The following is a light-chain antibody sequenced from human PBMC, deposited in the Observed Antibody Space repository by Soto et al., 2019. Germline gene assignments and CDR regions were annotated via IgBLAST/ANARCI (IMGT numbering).Light chain of an antibody. Sequence: AIQLTQSPSSLSASVGDRVTITCLASQGISSALAWYQQKPGKAPKLLIYDASSLESGVPSRFSGSGSGTDFTLTISSLQPEDFATYYCQQFNSYPFTFGQGTRLEIK. J-gene: IGKJ5*01. CDR3: QQFNSYPFT. V-gene: IGKV1-13*02. CDR1: QGISSA. CDR2: DAS.